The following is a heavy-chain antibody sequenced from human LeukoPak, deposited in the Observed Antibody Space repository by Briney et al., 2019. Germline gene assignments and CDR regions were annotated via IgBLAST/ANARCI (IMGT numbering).Heavy chain of an antibody. Sequence: SETLSLTCTVSGGSISSGGFYWSWIRQHPGKGLEWLGYIYYSGTTYYNPSLKSRVTFSVDTSKNQFSLKLNPVTAADTALYYCARGTTNASRYARFAYCGQATLVTVSS. CDR2: IYYSGTT. V-gene: IGHV4-31*03. D-gene: IGHD1-1*01. CDR3: ARGTTNASRYARFAY. J-gene: IGHJ4*02. CDR1: GGSISSGGFY.